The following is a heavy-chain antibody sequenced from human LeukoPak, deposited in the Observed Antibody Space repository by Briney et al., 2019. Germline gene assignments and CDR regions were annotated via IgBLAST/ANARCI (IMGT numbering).Heavy chain of an antibody. CDR2: IIPIFGTA. Sequence: ASVKVSCKASGGTFSSYGISWVRQAPGQGLEWMGGIIPIFGTANYAQRFQGRVTITADESTSTAYMELSSLRSEDTAVYYCARARGYCSGGNCYSPFGYWGQGTLVTVSS. CDR1: GGTFSSYG. V-gene: IGHV1-69*13. D-gene: IGHD2-15*01. J-gene: IGHJ4*02. CDR3: ARARGYCSGGNCYSPFGY.